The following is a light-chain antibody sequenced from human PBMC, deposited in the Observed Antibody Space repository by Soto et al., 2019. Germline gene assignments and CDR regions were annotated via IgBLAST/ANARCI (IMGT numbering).Light chain of an antibody. V-gene: IGLV3-1*01. CDR2: QDS. J-gene: IGLJ2*01. CDR1: KWGDKY. CDR3: QAWDSSTVV. Sequence: SSELTQPPSASVSPGQTASITCSGDKWGDKYAGWYQQKPGQSPVLVIYQDSKRPSGLPERFSGSNSGNTATLTISGTQAMDEADYYCQAWDSSTVVFGGGTKLTVL.